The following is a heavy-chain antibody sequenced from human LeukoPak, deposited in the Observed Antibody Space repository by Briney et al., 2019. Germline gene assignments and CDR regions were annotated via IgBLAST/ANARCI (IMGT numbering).Heavy chain of an antibody. V-gene: IGHV4-39*01. CDR1: GGSISSSSYY. Sequence: PSETLSLTCTVSGGSISSSSYYWGWIRQPPGKGLEWIGSIYYSGSTYYNPSLKSRVTISVDTSKNQFSLKLSSVTAADTAVYYCARLGSYDYVWGSYERVARFPYWYFDLWGRGTLVTVSS. J-gene: IGHJ2*01. CDR3: ARLGSYDYVWGSYERVARFPYWYFDL. D-gene: IGHD3-16*01. CDR2: IYYSGST.